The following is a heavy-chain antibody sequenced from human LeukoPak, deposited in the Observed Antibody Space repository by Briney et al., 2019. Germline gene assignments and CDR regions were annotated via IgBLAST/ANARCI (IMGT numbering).Heavy chain of an antibody. CDR3: ARGYCTSTSCYRSYSLVDY. J-gene: IGHJ4*02. CDR1: RFTFSTYW. CDR2: SDGSST. V-gene: IGHV3-74*01. D-gene: IGHD2-2*01. Sequence: GGSLRLSCAASRFTFSTYWMHWVRQAPGKGLVWVSRSDGSSTGYADSVKGRFTISRANAKNTLYLQMNSLREASTTGYYCARGYCTSTSCYRSYSLVDYWGQGTLVTVSS.